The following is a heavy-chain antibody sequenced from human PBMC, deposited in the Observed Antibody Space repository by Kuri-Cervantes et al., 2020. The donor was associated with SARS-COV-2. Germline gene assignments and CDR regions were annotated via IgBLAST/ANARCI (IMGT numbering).Heavy chain of an antibody. J-gene: IGHJ6*02. CDR2: IWYDGSNK. Sequence: GGSLRLSCAASGFTFSNAWMSWVRQAPGKGLEWVAVIWYDGSNKYYADSAKGRFTISRDNSKNTLYLQMSSLRAEDTAVYYCARDPGYYYGSGRYYPYYYYYYGMDVWGQGTTVTVSS. D-gene: IGHD3-10*01. CDR1: GFTFSNAW. CDR3: ARDPGYYYGSGRYYPYYYYYYGMDV. V-gene: IGHV3-33*08.